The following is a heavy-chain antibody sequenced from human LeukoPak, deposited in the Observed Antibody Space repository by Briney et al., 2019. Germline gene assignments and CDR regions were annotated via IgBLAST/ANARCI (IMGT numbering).Heavy chain of an antibody. CDR1: GFTFSSYS. J-gene: IGHJ5*02. CDR3: ARFDILTGYSYA. Sequence: PGGSLRLSCAASGFTFSSYSMNWVRQAPGKGLEWVSSISSSSSYIYYADSVKGRFTISRDNAKNSLYLQMNSLRAEDTAVNYCARFDILTGYSYAWGQGTLVTVSS. CDR2: ISSSSSYI. D-gene: IGHD3-9*01. V-gene: IGHV3-21*01.